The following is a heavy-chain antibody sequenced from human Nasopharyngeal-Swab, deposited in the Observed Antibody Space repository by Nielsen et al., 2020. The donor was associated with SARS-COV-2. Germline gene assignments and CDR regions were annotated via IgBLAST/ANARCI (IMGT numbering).Heavy chain of an antibody. Sequence: VRQAPGKGLEWMGRIDPSDSYTNYSPSFQGHVTISADKSISTAYLQWSSLKASDTAMYYCAREYTYGYYYYMDVWGKGTTVTVSS. J-gene: IGHJ6*03. V-gene: IGHV5-10-1*01. CDR3: AREYTYGYYYYMDV. D-gene: IGHD5-18*01. CDR2: IDPSDSYT.